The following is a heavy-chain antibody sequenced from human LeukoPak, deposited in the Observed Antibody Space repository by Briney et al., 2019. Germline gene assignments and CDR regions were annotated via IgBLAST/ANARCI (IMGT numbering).Heavy chain of an antibody. CDR3: ARRSEYSSSWYGYYYYGMDV. CDR1: GGSISSSSYY. CDR2: IYYSGST. V-gene: IGHV4-39*01. Sequence: PSETLSLTCTVSGGSISSSSYYWGWIRQPPGKGLEWIGSIYYSGSTYYNPSLKSRVTISVDTSKNQFSLKLSSVTAADTAAYYRARRSEYSSSWYGYYYYGMDVWGQGTTVTVSS. D-gene: IGHD6-13*01. J-gene: IGHJ6*02.